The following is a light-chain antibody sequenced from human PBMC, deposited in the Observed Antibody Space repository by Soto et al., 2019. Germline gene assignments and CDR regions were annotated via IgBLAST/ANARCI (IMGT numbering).Light chain of an antibody. CDR3: QQGYSTPRT. V-gene: IGKV1-39*01. CDR1: QSISSS. J-gene: IGKJ1*01. Sequence: DIQMTQSPSSLSASVGDRVTITCRASQSISSSLNWYQQKAGKAPKLLIYDTSSLQSGVPPRFIGRGSGTDFTLTISSLQPEDFASYYCQQGYSTPRTFGQWTKVEIK. CDR2: DTS.